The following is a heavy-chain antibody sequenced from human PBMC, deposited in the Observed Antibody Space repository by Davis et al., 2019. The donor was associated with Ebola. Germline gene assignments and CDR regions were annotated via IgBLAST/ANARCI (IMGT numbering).Heavy chain of an antibody. Sequence: AASVKVSCKASGYTFTSYGISWVRQAPGQGLEWMGDINPIFGAANYAQKLQGRVTMTTDTSTSTAYMELRSLRSDDTAVYYCATTKQWLATYNWFDPWGQGTLVTVSS. J-gene: IGHJ5*02. CDR1: GYTFTSYG. D-gene: IGHD6-19*01. V-gene: IGHV1-18*01. CDR3: ATTKQWLATYNWFDP. CDR2: INPIFGAA.